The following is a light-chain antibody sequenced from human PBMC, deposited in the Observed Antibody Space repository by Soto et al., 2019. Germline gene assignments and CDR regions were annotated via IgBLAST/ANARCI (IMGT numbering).Light chain of an antibody. J-gene: IGLJ3*02. CDR2: KNN. CDR3: AAWDDSLRGWV. CDR1: SSSIGSNF. Sequence: QSVLTQPPSASGTPGQRVTISCSGSSSSIGSNFVYWYQQLPGTAPKLLIHKNNQRPSGVPDRFYGSKSGTSASLAISGLRSEDETEYYCAAWDDSLRGWVFGGGTKLTVL. V-gene: IGLV1-47*01.